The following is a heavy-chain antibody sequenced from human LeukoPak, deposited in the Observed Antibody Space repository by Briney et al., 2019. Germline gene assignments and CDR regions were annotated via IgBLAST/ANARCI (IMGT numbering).Heavy chain of an antibody. J-gene: IGHJ4*02. CDR3: AKGKSSGWYAATDY. D-gene: IGHD6-19*01. V-gene: IGHV3-23*01. Sequence: GASLRLSCAASGFTFSSYAMSWVRQAPGKGLEWVSAISGSGGSTYYADSVKGRFTISRDNSKSTLYLQMNSLRAEDTAVYYCAKGKSSGWYAATDYWGQGTLVTVSS. CDR2: ISGSGGST. CDR1: GFTFSSYA.